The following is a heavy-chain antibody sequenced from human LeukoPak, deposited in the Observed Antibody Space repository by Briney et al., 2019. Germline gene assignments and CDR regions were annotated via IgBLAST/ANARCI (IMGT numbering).Heavy chain of an antibody. Sequence: ASVKVSCKASGYSFTTYYIHWVRQAPRQGLEWMGLIKPSGGTTIYAQNFQGRVTMTRDTSTSTVYMELSSLRSEDTAVYYCVREYSGTAPDYWGQGTLVTVSS. CDR3: VREYSGTAPDY. V-gene: IGHV1-46*01. CDR1: GYSFTTYY. CDR2: IKPSGGTT. J-gene: IGHJ4*02. D-gene: IGHD3-10*01.